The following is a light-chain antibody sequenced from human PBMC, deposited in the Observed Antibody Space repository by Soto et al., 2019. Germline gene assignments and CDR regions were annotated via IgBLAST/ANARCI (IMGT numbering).Light chain of an antibody. CDR3: QQYYNWPPWT. CDR2: RAS. CDR1: QSVTSY. V-gene: IGKV3-15*01. Sequence: ENVLTQSPGTLSLSPGARAPLSCRASQSVTSYLAWYQQKPGRAPRLLIYRASTRAAGVSARISGSGCGTEFTLSISSLQPEDSAVYYCQQYYNWPPWTFGQGTKVDIK. J-gene: IGKJ1*01.